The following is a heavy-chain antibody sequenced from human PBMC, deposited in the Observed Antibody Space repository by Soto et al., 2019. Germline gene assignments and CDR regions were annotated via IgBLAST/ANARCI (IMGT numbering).Heavy chain of an antibody. D-gene: IGHD3-16*01. CDR1: GFTFSSHA. CDR3: ATDYDYEELKYFDY. V-gene: IGHV3-23*01. CDR2: ISDRGGPT. J-gene: IGHJ4*02. Sequence: GGSLRLSCAASGFTFSSHAMNWVRQAPGKGLEWVSGISDRGGPTYYADSVKGRFTISRDNSKNTLYLQLNSLRAEDTAVYYCATDYDYEELKYFDYWGQGT.